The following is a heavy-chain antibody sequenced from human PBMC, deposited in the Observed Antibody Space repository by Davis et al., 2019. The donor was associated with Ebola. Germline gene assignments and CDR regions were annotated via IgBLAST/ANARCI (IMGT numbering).Heavy chain of an antibody. Sequence: PSETLSLTCAVSGGSISSYYWSWIRQPPGKGLEWIGYIYYSGSTNYNPSLKSRVTISVDTSKNQFSLKLSSVTAADTAVYYCARKVEMAPPYFDYWGQGTLVTVSS. D-gene: IGHD5-24*01. CDR3: ARKVEMAPPYFDY. CDR2: IYYSGST. V-gene: IGHV4-59*01. J-gene: IGHJ4*02. CDR1: GGSISSYY.